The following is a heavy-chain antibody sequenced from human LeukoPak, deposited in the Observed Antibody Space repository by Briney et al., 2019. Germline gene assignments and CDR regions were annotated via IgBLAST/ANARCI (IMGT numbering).Heavy chain of an antibody. CDR3: AREGRRDLSDS. CDR2: IYHSGST. D-gene: IGHD2-21*02. Sequence: SETLSLTCTVSGYSISSGYYWGWIRQPPGKGLEWIGNIYHSGSTYYNPSLNSRVTISVDTSKNQFSLKVTSVTAADTAIYYCAREGRRDLSDSWGQGTLVTVSS. CDR1: GYSISSGYY. V-gene: IGHV4-38-2*02. J-gene: IGHJ4*02.